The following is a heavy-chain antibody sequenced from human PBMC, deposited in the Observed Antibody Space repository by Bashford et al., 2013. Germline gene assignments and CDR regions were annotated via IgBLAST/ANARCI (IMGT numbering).Heavy chain of an antibody. Sequence: SSETLSLTCTVSGGSISSGGYYWSWIRQHPGKGLEWIGYIYYSGSTYYNPSLKSRVTISVDTSKNQFSLKLSSVTAADTAVYYCARDRGGREGFLEWGDAFDIWGPRDNGHRLL. CDR2: IYYSGST. J-gene: IGHJ3*02. CDR3: ARDRGGREGFLEWGDAFDI. V-gene: IGHV4-31*03. CDR1: GGSISSGGYY. D-gene: IGHD3-3*01.